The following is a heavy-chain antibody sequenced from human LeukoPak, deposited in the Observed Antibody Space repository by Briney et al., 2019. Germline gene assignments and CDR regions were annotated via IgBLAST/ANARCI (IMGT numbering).Heavy chain of an antibody. CDR3: AKDTTPYCGGDCSLFDY. J-gene: IGHJ4*02. V-gene: IGHV3-30*18. CDR1: GFTFSSYG. CDR2: ISYDGTNK. Sequence: PGRSLRLSCAASGFTFSSYGMHWVRQAPGKGLEWVVVISYDGTNKYYADSVKGRFTISRDNSKDTLYLQMNSLRAEDTAVYYCAKDTTPYCGGDCSLFDYWGQGTLVTVSS. D-gene: IGHD2-21*02.